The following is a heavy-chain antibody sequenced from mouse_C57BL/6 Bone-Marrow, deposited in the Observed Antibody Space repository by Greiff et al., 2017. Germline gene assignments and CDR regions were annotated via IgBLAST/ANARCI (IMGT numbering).Heavy chain of an antibody. Sequence: VQGVESGPGLVAPSQSLSITCTVSGFSLTSYGVSWVRQPPGKGLEWLGVIWGDGSTNYHSALISRLSISKDNSKSQVFLKLNSLQTDDTATYYCARGVFITTVVPYYFDYWGQGTTLTVSS. CDR2: IWGDGST. CDR3: ARGVFITTVVPYYFDY. CDR1: GFSLTSYG. J-gene: IGHJ2*01. V-gene: IGHV2-3*01. D-gene: IGHD1-1*01.